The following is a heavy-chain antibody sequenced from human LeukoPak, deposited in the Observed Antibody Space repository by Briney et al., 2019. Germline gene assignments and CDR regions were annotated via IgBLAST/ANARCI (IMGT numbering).Heavy chain of an antibody. CDR2: IWYDGRDK. CDR1: GFTFTSYG. D-gene: IGHD2-21*02. CDR3: AREMGDFVPSAFEV. Sequence: GRSLRLSCAASGFTFTSYGMQWVRQAPGKGLEWVSLIWYDGRDKHYADSVKSRFTISRDNSKNTVYLQMNSLRAEDTAVYYCAREMGDFVPSAFEVWGQGTTVTVA. J-gene: IGHJ3*01. V-gene: IGHV3-33*01.